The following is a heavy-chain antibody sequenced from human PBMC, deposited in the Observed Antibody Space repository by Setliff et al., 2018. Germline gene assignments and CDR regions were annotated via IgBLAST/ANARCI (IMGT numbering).Heavy chain of an antibody. J-gene: IGHJ4*02. Sequence: ASVKVSCKASGYGFTSCGISWVRQAPGQGLEWMGWISPYNGDTSYTQKLQGRVTMTTDISTSTAFMELRSLTSDDTAIYYCARDTYNPNWYGDRSFEYWGQGTLVTVSS. CDR2: ISPYNGDT. D-gene: IGHD1-1*01. CDR3: ARDTYNPNWYGDRSFEY. V-gene: IGHV1-18*01. CDR1: GYGFTSCG.